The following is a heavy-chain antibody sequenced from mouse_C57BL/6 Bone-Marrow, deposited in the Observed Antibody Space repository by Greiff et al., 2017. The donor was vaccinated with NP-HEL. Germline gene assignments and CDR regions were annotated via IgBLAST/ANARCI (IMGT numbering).Heavy chain of an antibody. CDR1: GYTFTSYD. D-gene: IGHD1-1*01. CDR3: ARFSSSYPYWYFDV. V-gene: IGHV1-85*01. Sequence: VKLMESGPELVKPGASVKLSCKASGYTFTSYDINWVKQRPGQGLEWIGWIYPRDGSTKYNEKFKGKATLTVDTSSSTAYMELHSLTSEDSAVYFCARFSSSYPYWYFDVWGTGTTVTVSS. J-gene: IGHJ1*03. CDR2: IYPRDGST.